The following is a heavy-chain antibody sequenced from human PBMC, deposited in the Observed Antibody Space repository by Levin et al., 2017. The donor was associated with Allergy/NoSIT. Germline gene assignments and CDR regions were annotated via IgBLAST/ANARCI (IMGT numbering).Heavy chain of an antibody. CDR1: GFTFRNYG. CDR3: ARGPLGVGRWYFDL. Sequence: GGSLRLSCAASGFTFRNYGMHWVRQPPGKGLEWVGVIWYDGSNKYYADSVKGRFTISRDNSKNTLYLEMNSLRAEDTAVYYCARGPLGVGRWYFDLWGRGTLVTVSS. CDR2: IWYDGSNK. D-gene: IGHD3-16*01. V-gene: IGHV3-33*01. J-gene: IGHJ2*01.